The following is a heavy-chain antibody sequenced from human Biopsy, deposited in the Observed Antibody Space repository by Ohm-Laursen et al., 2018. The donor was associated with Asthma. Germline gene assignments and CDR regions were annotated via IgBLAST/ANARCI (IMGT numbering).Heavy chain of an antibody. CDR1: GFNFDDFA. CDR2: TTWNSGSR. Sequence: SLRLSCSASGFNFDDFAMHWVRQAPGKGLEWVAATTWNSGSRVYAVSVKGRFNISRDNAQNSLYLHMNGLKPEDTAVYYCAKPLNTYNFYAYDVWGQGTTVVVSS. V-gene: IGHV3-9*01. D-gene: IGHD5/OR15-5a*01. CDR3: AKPLNTYNFYAYDV. J-gene: IGHJ6*02.